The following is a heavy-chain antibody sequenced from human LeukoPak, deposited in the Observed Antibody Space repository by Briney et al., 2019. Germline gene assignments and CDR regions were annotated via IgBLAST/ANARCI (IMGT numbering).Heavy chain of an antibody. V-gene: IGHV1-18*01. J-gene: IGHJ4*02. CDR3: AKDLSGYDSFVQFDY. D-gene: IGHD5-12*01. CDR2: ISAYNGNT. CDR1: GYTFTSYG. Sequence: ASVKVSCKASGYTFTSYGISWVRQAPGQGLEWMGWISAYNGNTNYAQKLQGRVTMTTDTSTSTAYMELRSLRSDDTAVYYCAKDLSGYDSFVQFDYWGQGTLVTVSS.